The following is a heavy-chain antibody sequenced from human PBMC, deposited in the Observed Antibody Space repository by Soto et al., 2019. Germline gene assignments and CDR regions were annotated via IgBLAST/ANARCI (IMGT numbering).Heavy chain of an antibody. CDR1: GFTFSSYD. V-gene: IGHV3-13*01. D-gene: IGHD3-3*01. CDR3: ARARYYDFWSGYRTDYYFDY. CDR2: IGTAGDT. J-gene: IGHJ4*02. Sequence: GGSLRLSCAASGFTFSSYDMHWVPQATGKGLEWVSAIGTAGDTYYPGSVKGRFTISRENAKNSLYLQMNSLRAGDTAVYYCARARYYDFWSGYRTDYYFDYWGQGT.